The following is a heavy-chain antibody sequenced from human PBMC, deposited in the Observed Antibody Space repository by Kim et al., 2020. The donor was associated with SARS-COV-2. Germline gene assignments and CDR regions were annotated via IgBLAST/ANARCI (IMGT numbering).Heavy chain of an antibody. J-gene: IGHJ6*02. V-gene: IGHV7-4-1*02. CDR3: ARGQSWDQNSYGYYYGMDV. Sequence: ASVKVSCKASGYTFTSYAMNWVRQAPGQGLEWMGWINTNTGNPTYAQGFTGRFVFSLDTSVSTAYLQISSLKAEDTAVYYCARGQSWDQNSYGYYYGMDVWGQGTTVTVSS. CDR1: GYTFTSYA. D-gene: IGHD5-18*01. CDR2: INTNTGNP.